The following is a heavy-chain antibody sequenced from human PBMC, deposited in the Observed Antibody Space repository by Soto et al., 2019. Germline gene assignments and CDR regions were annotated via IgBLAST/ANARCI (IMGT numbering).Heavy chain of an antibody. V-gene: IGHV4-30-4*01. CDR2: IYYSGST. D-gene: IGHD3-16*02. CDR3: ARMVERGYTSDFDL. J-gene: IGHJ2*01. Sequence: QVQLQESGPGLVKPSQTLSLTCTVPGGSISSGDYYWSWIRQPPGKGLEWIGYIYYSGSTNYTPSPSSRVTISVDTSKNQSPLNLGAVTAADTAVYYCARMVERGYTSDFDLWGRGTLVTVSS. CDR1: GGSISSGDYY.